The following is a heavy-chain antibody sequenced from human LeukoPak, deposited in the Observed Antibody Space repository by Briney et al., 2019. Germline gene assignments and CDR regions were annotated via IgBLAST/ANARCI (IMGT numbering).Heavy chain of an antibody. D-gene: IGHD3-3*01. CDR2: INVGNGDT. CDR3: ARGIWSRTVSSYYFDY. J-gene: IGHJ4*02. CDR1: GYTFTSYA. Sequence: ASVKVSCKASGYTFTSYAMHWVRQAPGQRLEWMGWINVGNGDTKYSQKFQGRVTITRDTSATTVYMEVTSLRSEDTAVYYCARGIWSRTVSSYYFDYWGQGTLVTVSS. V-gene: IGHV1-3*01.